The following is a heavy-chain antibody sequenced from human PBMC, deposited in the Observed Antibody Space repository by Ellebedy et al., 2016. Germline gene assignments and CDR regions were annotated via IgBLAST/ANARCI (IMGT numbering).Heavy chain of an antibody. Sequence: ASVKVSCKASGYTFTSYAMHWVRQAPGQRLQWMGWINVGNGNTKYSQKFQGRVTITRDTSASTAYINLSSLRFEDTAVYYCARDLPPTSDRYFDWSIKGAGWFDPWGQGTLVTVSS. CDR2: INVGNGNT. V-gene: IGHV1-3*01. CDR3: ARDLPPTSDRYFDWSIKGAGWFDP. CDR1: GYTFTSYA. J-gene: IGHJ5*02. D-gene: IGHD3-9*01.